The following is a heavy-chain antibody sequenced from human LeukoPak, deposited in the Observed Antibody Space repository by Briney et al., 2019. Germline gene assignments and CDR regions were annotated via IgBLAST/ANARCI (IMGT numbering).Heavy chain of an antibody. Sequence: GGSLRLSCAASGFTFSNYWMHWVRHAPGKGLVWVSRINGDGSDTGYADSVKGRFTISRDNAKNTLYLQMNSLRVEDTAVYYCTRDGGGLHIWGQGTMVTVSS. CDR2: INGDGSDT. V-gene: IGHV3-74*01. CDR3: TRDGGGLHI. D-gene: IGHD2-15*01. CDR1: GFTFSNYW. J-gene: IGHJ3*02.